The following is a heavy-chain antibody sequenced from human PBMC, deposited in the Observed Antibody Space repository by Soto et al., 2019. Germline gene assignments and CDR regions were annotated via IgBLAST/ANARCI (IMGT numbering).Heavy chain of an antibody. Sequence: SETLSLTCAVYGGSFSGYDWSWIRQPPGKGLEWIGEINHSGSTNYNPSLKSRVTISVDTSKNQFSLKLSSVTAADTAVYYCARANYYDSSGSDYWGQGTLVTVSS. D-gene: IGHD3-22*01. CDR3: ARANYYDSSGSDY. CDR2: INHSGST. J-gene: IGHJ4*02. V-gene: IGHV4-34*01. CDR1: GGSFSGYD.